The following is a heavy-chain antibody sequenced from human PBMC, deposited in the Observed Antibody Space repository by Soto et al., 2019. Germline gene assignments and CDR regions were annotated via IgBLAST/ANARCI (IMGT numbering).Heavy chain of an antibody. CDR1: GGSFSGYY. D-gene: IGHD3-9*01. V-gene: IGHV4-34*01. J-gene: IGHJ6*01. CDR2: INHSGST. Sequence: SETLSLTCAVYGGSFSGYYLSWIRQPPGKGLEWIGEINHSGSTNYNPSLKSRVTISVDASNNQFSLKLSSVTAADTAVDYCARFYNVLRDFDTYYYYGMVVWGQGTTVTVSS. CDR3: ARFYNVLRDFDTYYYYGMVV.